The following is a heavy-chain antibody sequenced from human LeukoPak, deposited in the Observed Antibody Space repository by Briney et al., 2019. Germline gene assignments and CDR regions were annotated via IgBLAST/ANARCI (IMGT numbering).Heavy chain of an antibody. CDR1: GFTFSNHV. J-gene: IGHJ6*03. V-gene: IGHV3-30*04. Sequence: GGSLRLSCAASGFTFSNHVIHWVRQAPGKGLEWLAVISYVGTNKYYADSVKGRFTISRDHSQSTVDLHMNNLRGADTAVYYCVRSPTYYNMDVWGKGTTVTVSS. CDR2: ISYVGTNK. CDR3: VRSPTYYNMDV.